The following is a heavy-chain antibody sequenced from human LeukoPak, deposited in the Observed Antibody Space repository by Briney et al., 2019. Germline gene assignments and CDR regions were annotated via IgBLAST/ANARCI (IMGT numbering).Heavy chain of an antibody. J-gene: IGHJ3*02. Sequence: SETLSLTCSVSGGSINSSPYNWAWIRQPPGKGLEWVGSISHSGTTYYSPSLESRVTVSQDASENQFSLILTSLIVADTAVYYCARVDFPDAFDIWGQGTRVTVSS. CDR2: ISHSGTT. CDR1: GGSINSSPYN. V-gene: IGHV4-39*07. CDR3: ARVDFPDAFDI.